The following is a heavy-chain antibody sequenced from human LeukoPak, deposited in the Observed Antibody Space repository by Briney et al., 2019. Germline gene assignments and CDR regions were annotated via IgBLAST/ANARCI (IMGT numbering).Heavy chain of an antibody. Sequence: GGSLRLSCAASGFSFSSYAMSWVRQAPGKGLEWVSCIASSGTYIYYADSVKGRFTISRDNAKNSLYLQMNSLRAEDTAVYYCARAYYDSSGYCTGYWGQGTLVTVSS. CDR3: ARAYYDSSGYCTGY. V-gene: IGHV3-21*01. D-gene: IGHD3-22*01. J-gene: IGHJ4*02. CDR1: GFSFSSYA. CDR2: IASSGTYI.